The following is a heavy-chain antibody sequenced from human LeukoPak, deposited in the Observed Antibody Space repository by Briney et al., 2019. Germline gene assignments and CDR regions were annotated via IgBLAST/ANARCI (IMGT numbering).Heavy chain of an antibody. CDR2: IYYSGST. CDR1: GGSISSGGYY. D-gene: IGHD6-19*01. J-gene: IGHJ4*02. Sequence: SETLSLTCTVSGGSISSGGYYWSWIRQHPGKGLGWIGYIYYSGSTYYNPSLKSRVTISVDTSKNQFSLKLSSVTAADTAVYYCARDYSSTNVFDYWGQGTLVTVSS. V-gene: IGHV4-31*03. CDR3: ARDYSSTNVFDY.